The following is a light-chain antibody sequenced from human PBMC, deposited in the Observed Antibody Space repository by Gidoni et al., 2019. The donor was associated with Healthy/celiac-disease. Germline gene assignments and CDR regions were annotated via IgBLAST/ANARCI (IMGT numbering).Light chain of an antibody. CDR2: DAS. CDR1: QDISNY. V-gene: IGKV1-33*01. CDR3: QQYDNLPPLT. Sequence: DIQMTQSPSSLSASVGDRVTITCQASQDISNYLNWYQQKPGKAPKLLIYDASNLETGVPSRFSGSGSGTDFTLTISSLQPEEIATYYCQQYDNLPPLTFGGGTKVEIK. J-gene: IGKJ4*01.